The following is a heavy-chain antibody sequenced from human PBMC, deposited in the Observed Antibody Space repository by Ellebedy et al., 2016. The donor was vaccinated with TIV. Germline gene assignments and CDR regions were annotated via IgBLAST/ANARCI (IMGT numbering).Heavy chain of an antibody. CDR1: GYTFTSYY. V-gene: IGHV1-46*01. CDR2: INPTSGSS. CDR3: ARGDNYYYDSSGYYYSY. D-gene: IGHD3-22*01. Sequence: ASVKVSCKASGYTFTSYYFYWVRQAPGQGLEWMRLINPTSGSSNYAQKFQGRVTVTRDTSTSTVYMEMSSLRSEDTAVYYCARGDNYYYDSSGYYYSYWGQGTLVTVSS. J-gene: IGHJ4*02.